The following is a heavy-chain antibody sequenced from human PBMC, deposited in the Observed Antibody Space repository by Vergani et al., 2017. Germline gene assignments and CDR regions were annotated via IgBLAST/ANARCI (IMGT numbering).Heavy chain of an antibody. D-gene: IGHD2/OR15-2a*01. Sequence: EVQLVESGGGLVQPGRSLRLSCTASGFTFGDYAVSWFRQAPGKGLEWVGFIRSMSYGGTTESAASVKGRFSISRDDSKDIAYLQMSSLKTEDTAVYYCSRSPWQVFCNGWGDFDYWGQGTLVTVSS. CDR1: GFTFGDYA. J-gene: IGHJ4*02. CDR2: IRSMSYGGTT. V-gene: IGHV3-49*03. CDR3: SRSPWQVFCNGWGDFDY.